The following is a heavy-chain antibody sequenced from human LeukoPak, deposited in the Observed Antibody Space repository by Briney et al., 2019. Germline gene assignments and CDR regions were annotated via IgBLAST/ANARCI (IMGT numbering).Heavy chain of an antibody. CDR1: GGTFSSYA. D-gene: IGHD6-13*01. Sequence: GSSVKVSCKASGGTFSSYAISWVRQAPGQGLEWMGRIIPILGIANYAQKFQGRVTITADKSTSTAYMELSSLRSEDTAVYYCARWNGQQLATLGYWGQGTLVTVSS. CDR3: ARWNGQQLATLGY. J-gene: IGHJ4*02. V-gene: IGHV1-69*04. CDR2: IIPILGIA.